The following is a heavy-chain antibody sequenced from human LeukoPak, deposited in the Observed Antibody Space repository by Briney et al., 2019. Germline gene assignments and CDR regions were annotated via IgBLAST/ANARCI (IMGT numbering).Heavy chain of an antibody. CDR1: GGSISSYY. J-gene: IGHJ4*02. V-gene: IGHV4-59*01. D-gene: IGHD2-2*01. Sequence: SETLSLTCTVSGGSISSYYWSWIRQPPGKGLEWIGYIYYSGSTNYNPSLKSRVTISVDTSKNQFSLKLSSVTAADTAVYYCARGSTPYYFDYWGQGTLVAVSS. CDR2: IYYSGST. CDR3: ARGSTPYYFDY.